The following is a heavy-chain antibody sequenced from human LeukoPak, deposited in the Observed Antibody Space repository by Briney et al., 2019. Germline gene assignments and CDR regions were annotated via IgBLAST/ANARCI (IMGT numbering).Heavy chain of an antibody. Sequence: PSETLSLTCTVSGGSISSYYWSWIRQPAGKGLEWIGRIYTSGSTNYNPSLKSRVTISVDTSKNQFSLKLSSVTAVDTAVYYCARVNLAAAGTGFDYWGQGTLVTVSS. CDR1: GGSISSYY. CDR2: IYTSGST. D-gene: IGHD6-13*01. V-gene: IGHV4-4*07. CDR3: ARVNLAAAGTGFDY. J-gene: IGHJ4*02.